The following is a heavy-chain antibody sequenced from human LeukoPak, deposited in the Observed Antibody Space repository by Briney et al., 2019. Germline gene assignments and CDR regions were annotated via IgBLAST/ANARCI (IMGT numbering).Heavy chain of an antibody. D-gene: IGHD6-13*01. CDR3: ARVITAARFDL. CDR1: GGSISSDY. Sequence: SETLSLTCTVSGGSISSDYWSWVRQPPGKGLEWIGYMYYSGNTNYNPSLESRVTISIDTSKNQFSLKLSFVTAADTAVYYCARVITAARFDLWGQGTLVTVSS. CDR2: MYYSGNT. J-gene: IGHJ4*02. V-gene: IGHV4-59*01.